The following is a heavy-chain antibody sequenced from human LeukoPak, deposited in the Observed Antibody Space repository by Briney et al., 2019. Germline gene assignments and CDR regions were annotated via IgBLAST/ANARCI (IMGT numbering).Heavy chain of an antibody. CDR2: MSFDGSDK. CDR3: ASQIVVVVAATGTTRSNDY. V-gene: IGHV3-30*12. D-gene: IGHD2-15*01. CDR1: GFTFSDCG. Sequence: PGRSLRLSCATSGFTFSDCGFHWVRQAPGRGLEWVAFMSFDGSDKYYSDSVKGRFTISRDNSKNTVSLQMNTLRAEDTAMYYCASQIVVVVAATGTTRSNDYWGQGTLVTVSS. J-gene: IGHJ4*02.